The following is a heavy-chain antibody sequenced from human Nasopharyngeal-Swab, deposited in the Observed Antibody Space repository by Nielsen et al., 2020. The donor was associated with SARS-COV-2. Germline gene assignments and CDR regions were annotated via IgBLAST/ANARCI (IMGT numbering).Heavy chain of an antibody. Sequence: WLRQAQGKGLEGVGWMNPNSGNTGYAQKFQGRVTMTRNTSIRTAYMELSSLRSDDTAVYYCARVKVRRSGWFLVDFYYMDVWGKGTPVTVSS. V-gene: IGHV1-8*01. CDR2: MNPNSGNT. D-gene: IGHD6-19*01. CDR3: ARVKVRRSGWFLVDFYYMDV. J-gene: IGHJ6*03.